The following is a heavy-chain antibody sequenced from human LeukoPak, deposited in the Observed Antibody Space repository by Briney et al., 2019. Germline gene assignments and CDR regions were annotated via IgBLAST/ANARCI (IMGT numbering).Heavy chain of an antibody. Sequence: SETLSLTCAVYGGSFSGYYWSWIRQPPGKGLEWIGEINHSGSTNYNPSLKSRVTISVDTSKNQFSLKLSSVTAADTAVYYCARARGGNYYDSSGYYPLDYWGQGTLVTVSS. D-gene: IGHD3-22*01. CDR2: INHSGST. J-gene: IGHJ4*02. V-gene: IGHV4-34*01. CDR3: ARARGGNYYDSSGYYPLDY. CDR1: GGSFSGYY.